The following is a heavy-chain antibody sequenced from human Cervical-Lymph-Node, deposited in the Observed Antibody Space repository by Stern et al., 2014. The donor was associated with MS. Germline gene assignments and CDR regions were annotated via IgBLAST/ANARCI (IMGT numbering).Heavy chain of an antibody. Sequence: VQLVESGAEVKKPGSSVKVSCKVSGGTFRSYSLNWVRQAPGQGLEWMGGIIPIFSTTNYAQKFQGKVTISADGSTSTAYMEVNNLTSEDTAVYYCAREGIPGAGGTFDNWGQGTLVIVSS. D-gene: IGHD1-26*01. J-gene: IGHJ4*02. CDR3: AREGIPGAGGTFDN. CDR2: IIPIFSTT. V-gene: IGHV1-69*01. CDR1: GGTFRSYS.